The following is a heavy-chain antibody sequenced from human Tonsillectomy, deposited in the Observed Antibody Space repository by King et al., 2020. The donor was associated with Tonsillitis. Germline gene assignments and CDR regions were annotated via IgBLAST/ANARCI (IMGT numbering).Heavy chain of an antibody. CDR2: IHHSGST. V-gene: IGHV4-4*01. J-gene: IGHJ5*01. Sequence: VQLQESGPGLVTPMGTLSLTCDVSGGYNRNGYWWSWVRQPPGRGLEWIGEIHHSGSTTYNPSLNSRVTISVDTSKHQSSLKLNSVTAADTAVYFCARNGAYSIDSWGQGTLVTVSS. D-gene: IGHD4-17*01. CDR3: ARNGAYSIDS. CDR1: GGYNRNGYW.